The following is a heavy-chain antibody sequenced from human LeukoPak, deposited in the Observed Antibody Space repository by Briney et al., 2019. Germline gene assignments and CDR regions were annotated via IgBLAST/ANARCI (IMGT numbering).Heavy chain of an antibody. CDR3: AREYGVGYYFDY. CDR2: IYYSGST. Sequence: SETLSLTCTVSGGSISSSSYYWGWIRQPPGKGLEWIGSIYYSGSTYYNPSLKSRVTISVDTSKNQFSLKLSSVTAADTAVYYCAREYGVGYYFDYWGQGTLVTVSS. J-gene: IGHJ4*02. V-gene: IGHV4-39*07. D-gene: IGHD4-17*01. CDR1: GGSISSSSYY.